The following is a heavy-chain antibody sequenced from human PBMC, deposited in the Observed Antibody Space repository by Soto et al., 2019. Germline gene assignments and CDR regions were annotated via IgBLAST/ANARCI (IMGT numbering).Heavy chain of an antibody. J-gene: IGHJ5*02. CDR3: ARDSAGYYDFWSGYFNWFDP. Sequence: EVQLVESGGGLVQPGGSLRLSCAASGFTFSSYSMNWVRQAPGKGLEWVSYISSSSSTIYYADSVKGRFTISRDNAKNSLYLQMNSLRAEDTDVYYCARDSAGYYDFWSGYFNWFDPWGQGTLVTVSS. CDR2: ISSSSSTI. CDR1: GFTFSSYS. V-gene: IGHV3-48*01. D-gene: IGHD3-3*01.